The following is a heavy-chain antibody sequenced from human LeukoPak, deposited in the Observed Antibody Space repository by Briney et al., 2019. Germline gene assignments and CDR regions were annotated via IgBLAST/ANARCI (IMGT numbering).Heavy chain of an antibody. CDR2: IYTSGST. CDR3: ARGFRGASFDY. J-gene: IGHJ4*02. CDR1: GGSISSGSYY. D-gene: IGHD1-26*01. Sequence: SETLSLTCTVSGGSISSGSYYWSWIRQPAGKGLEWIGRIYTSGSTNYNPSLKSRVTISVDTSKNQFSLKVSSVTAADTAVYYCARGFRGASFDYWGQGTLVTVSS. V-gene: IGHV4-61*02.